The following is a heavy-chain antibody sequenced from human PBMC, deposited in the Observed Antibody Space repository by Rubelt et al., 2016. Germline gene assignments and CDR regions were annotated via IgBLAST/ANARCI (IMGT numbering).Heavy chain of an antibody. J-gene: IGHJ6*02. V-gene: IGHV4-34*01. CDR3: ARGRRGSSSWLGRDYYGMDV. Sequence: QVQLQQWGAGLLKPSETLSLTCAVYGGSFSGYYWSWIRQPPGKGLEWIGEYNHSGSTHYNPSLKSRVTISLDTSKNQFSLKLSSVTAADTAVYYCARGRRGSSSWLGRDYYGMDVWGQGTTVTVSS. CDR1: GGSFSGYY. CDR2: YNHSGST. D-gene: IGHD6-13*01.